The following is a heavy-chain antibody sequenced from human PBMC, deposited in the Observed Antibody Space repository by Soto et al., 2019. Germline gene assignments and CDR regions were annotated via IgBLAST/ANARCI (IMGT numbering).Heavy chain of an antibody. V-gene: IGHV3-30-3*01. CDR2: ISYDGSNK. CDR1: GFTFSSYA. CDR3: ARDPGCGGDCYSFPHAEYFQH. Sequence: GGSLRLSCAASGFTFSSYAMHWVRQAPGKGLEWVAVISYDGSNKYYADSVKGRFTISRDNSKNTLYLQMNSLRAEDTAVYYCARDPGCGGDCYSFPHAEYFQHWGQGTLVTVSS. J-gene: IGHJ1*01. D-gene: IGHD2-21*02.